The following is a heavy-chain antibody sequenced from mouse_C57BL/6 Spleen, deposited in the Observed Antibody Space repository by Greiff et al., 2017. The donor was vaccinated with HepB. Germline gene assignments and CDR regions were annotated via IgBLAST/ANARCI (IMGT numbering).Heavy chain of an antibody. CDR1: GFTFTDYY. Sequence: EVQLVESGGGLVQPGGSLSLSCAASGFTFTDYYMSWVRQPPGKALEWLGFIRNKANGYTTEYSASVKGRFTISRDNSQSILYLQMNALRAEDSATYYCARSITTVVATYYFDYWGQGTTLTVSS. V-gene: IGHV7-3*01. D-gene: IGHD1-1*01. J-gene: IGHJ2*01. CDR2: IRNKANGYTT. CDR3: ARSITTVVATYYFDY.